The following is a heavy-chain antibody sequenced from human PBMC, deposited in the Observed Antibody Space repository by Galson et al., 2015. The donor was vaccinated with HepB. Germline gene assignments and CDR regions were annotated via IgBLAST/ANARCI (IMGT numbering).Heavy chain of an antibody. CDR1: GYIFNNYH. D-gene: IGHD3-22*01. Sequence: SVKVSCKASGYIFNNYHMHWVRQAPGQGLEWMGIINPAGGSTTYAQKFQGRVTMTRDTSTSTVDMELSSLRSEDTAVYYCARAALGYYDSTGHYYYGMDVWGQGTTVTVSS. V-gene: IGHV1-46*02. CDR2: INPAGGST. CDR3: ARAALGYYDSTGHYYYGMDV. J-gene: IGHJ6*02.